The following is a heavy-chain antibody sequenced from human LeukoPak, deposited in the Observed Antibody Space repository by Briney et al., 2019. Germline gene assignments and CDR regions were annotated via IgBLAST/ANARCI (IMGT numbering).Heavy chain of an antibody. CDR3: ARYIWGSYPTFEDY. CDR1: GGSISSYY. V-gene: IGHV4-59*01. D-gene: IGHD3-16*02. J-gene: IGHJ4*02. CDR2: ISYSGST. Sequence: SETLSLTCTVSGGSISSYYWSWIRQPPGKGLEWIGYISYSGSTNYNPSLKSRVTISVDTSKNQLSLKLNSVTAADTAVYYCARYIWGSYPTFEDYWGQGSLVTVSP.